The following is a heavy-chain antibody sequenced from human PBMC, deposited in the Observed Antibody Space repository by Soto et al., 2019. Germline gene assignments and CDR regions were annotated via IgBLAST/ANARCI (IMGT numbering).Heavy chain of an antibody. Sequence: PGGSLRLSCSTSGFTFGDYVMTWVRQAPGKGLEFVGCIRSGGTGEYAASLRGRFTVSRDDSKGIAYLQINSLKTDDTAVFYCNIWPASAQSHFQYWGQGTLVTVSS. J-gene: IGHJ4*02. CDR3: NIWPASAQSHFQY. D-gene: IGHD3-3*02. CDR1: GFTFGDYV. CDR2: IRSGGTG. V-gene: IGHV3-49*04.